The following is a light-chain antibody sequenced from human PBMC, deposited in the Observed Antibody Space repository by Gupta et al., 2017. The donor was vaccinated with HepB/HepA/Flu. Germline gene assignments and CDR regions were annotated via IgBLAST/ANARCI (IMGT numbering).Light chain of an antibody. CDR2: DVS. J-gene: IGLJ3*02. Sequence: QSALTQPAPVSGSPGQSITIPCIGTSSDVGGHYYVSWYQQNSRKPPKLMIFDVSSRPSVVSSRFSASNSGSTTSLTISALLAADDANYYYSSYTSTNTVVFGGGTKVTVL. V-gene: IGLV2-14*03. CDR1: SSDVGGHYY. CDR3: SSYTSTNTVV.